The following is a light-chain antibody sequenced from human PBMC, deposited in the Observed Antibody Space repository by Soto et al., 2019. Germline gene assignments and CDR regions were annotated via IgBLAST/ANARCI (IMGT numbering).Light chain of an antibody. CDR1: QSISTY. Sequence: DIQMTQSPSSLSASVGDRVTMTCRASQSISTYLNWYQQKPGRAPKLLIFAASSLQSGVPSRCSGSASETDFTLTIISLQPEDFATYYCQQTYIAPPEYTFGQGTKLDVK. V-gene: IGKV1-39*01. J-gene: IGKJ2*01. CDR3: QQTYIAPPEYT. CDR2: AAS.